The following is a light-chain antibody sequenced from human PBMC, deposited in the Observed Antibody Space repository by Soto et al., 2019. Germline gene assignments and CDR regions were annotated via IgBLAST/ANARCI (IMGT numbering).Light chain of an antibody. Sequence: AIRMTQSPSSFSASTGDRVTITCRASQGISSYLAWYQQKPGEAPKLLIYAASTLQIGVPSRFSGSGSGTDFTLTISCLQSEDFATYYCQQYYSYLRTFGQGTKVEIK. CDR1: QGISSY. V-gene: IGKV1-8*01. CDR2: AAS. CDR3: QQYYSYLRT. J-gene: IGKJ1*01.